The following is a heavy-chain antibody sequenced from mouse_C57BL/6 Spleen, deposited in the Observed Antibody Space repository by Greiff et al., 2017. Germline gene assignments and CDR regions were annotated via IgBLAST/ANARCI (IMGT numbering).Heavy chain of an antibody. V-gene: IGHV1-54*01. D-gene: IGHD2-13*01. CDR1: GYAFTNYL. CDR3: ARDDGDLWYFDV. CDR2: INPGSGGT. J-gene: IGHJ1*03. Sequence: QVQLQQSGAELVRPGTSVKVSCKASGYAFTNYLIEWVKQRPGQGLEWIGVINPGSGGTNYNEKFKGKATLTADKSSSTAYMQLSSLTSEDSAVYFCARDDGDLWYFDVWGTGTTVTVSS.